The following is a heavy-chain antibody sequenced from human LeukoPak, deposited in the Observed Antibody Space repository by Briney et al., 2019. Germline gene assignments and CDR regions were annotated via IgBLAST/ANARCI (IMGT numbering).Heavy chain of an antibody. Sequence: SETLSLTCIVSGGSINNYYWSWIRQPPREGLEWVGYIYYTGSTNYSPPLKSRVTISADTSKNQFSLKLRSVNAADTAVYFCARHQGHDFYDSSGYYSFDYWGQGTLVTVSS. J-gene: IGHJ4*02. CDR1: GGSINNYY. CDR2: IYYTGST. CDR3: ARHQGHDFYDSSGYYSFDY. V-gene: IGHV4-59*08. D-gene: IGHD3-22*01.